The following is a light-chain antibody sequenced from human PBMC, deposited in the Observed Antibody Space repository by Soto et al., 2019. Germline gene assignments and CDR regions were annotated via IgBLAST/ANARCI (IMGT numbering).Light chain of an antibody. V-gene: IGKV3-11*01. CDR1: QSVSRY. CDR2: DAS. J-gene: IGKJ5*01. CDR3: QQRSTWPIT. Sequence: EIVLTQSPATLSLSPGERATLSCRASQSVSRYLAWFQQKPGQAPRLLIYDASNRATGIPARFSGSGSGTDFTLTISSLEPEDFAVYYCQQRSTWPITFGQGTRLDIK.